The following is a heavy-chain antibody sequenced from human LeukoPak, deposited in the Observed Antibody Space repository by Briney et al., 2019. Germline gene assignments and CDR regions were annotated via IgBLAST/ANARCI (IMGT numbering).Heavy chain of an antibody. D-gene: IGHD6-19*01. Sequence: GGSLRLSCVASGFTFSSYAMSWVRQAPGKGLEWVSGISGSDDNTYYADSVKGRSTISRDNSKNTLYLQMNSLRAEDTAVYYCAKDRWLGRYYYYYGMDVWGQGTTVTVSS. CDR3: AKDRWLGRYYYYYGMDV. J-gene: IGHJ6*02. V-gene: IGHV3-23*01. CDR2: ISGSDDNT. CDR1: GFTFSSYA.